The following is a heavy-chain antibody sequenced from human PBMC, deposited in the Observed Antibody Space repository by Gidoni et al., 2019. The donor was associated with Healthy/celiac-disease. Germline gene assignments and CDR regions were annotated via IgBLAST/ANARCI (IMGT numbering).Heavy chain of an antibody. CDR3: ARSLVIHDAFDI. V-gene: IGHV3-11*05. Sequence: QVQLVESGGGLVKPGGSLRLSCAASGFTFSDYYMSWIRQAPGKGLEWVSYISSSSSYTNYADSVKGRFTISRDNAKNSLYLQMNSLRAEDTAVYYCARSLVIHDAFDIWGQGTMVTVSS. CDR1: GFTFSDYY. J-gene: IGHJ3*02. CDR2: ISSSSSYT. D-gene: IGHD3-9*01.